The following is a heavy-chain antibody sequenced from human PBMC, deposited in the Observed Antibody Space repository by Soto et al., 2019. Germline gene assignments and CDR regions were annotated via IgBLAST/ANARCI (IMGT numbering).Heavy chain of an antibody. D-gene: IGHD3-3*01. Sequence: SVKVSCTDSGGTLSSYAISWVRQATKQGLEWMGGIIPIFGTANYAQKFQGRVTITADESTSTAYMELSSLRSEDTAVYYCARGYDFWSGYRDFRDYYYYGMDVWGQGTTVTVSS. CDR2: IIPIFGTA. V-gene: IGHV1-69*13. CDR1: GGTLSSYA. J-gene: IGHJ6*02. CDR3: ARGYDFWSGYRDFRDYYYYGMDV.